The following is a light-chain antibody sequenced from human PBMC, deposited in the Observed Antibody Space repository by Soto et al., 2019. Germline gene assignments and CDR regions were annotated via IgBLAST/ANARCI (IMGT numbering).Light chain of an antibody. CDR3: QKYNSALWT. V-gene: IGKV1-27*01. Sequence: DIQMTQSPSSLSASVGDRVTITCRASQGISNYLAWYQQKPGKVPKLLIYAASTWQSGVPSRFSGSGSGTDFTLTISSLQPEDVETYYCQKYNSALWTFGQGTKVEIK. CDR1: QGISNY. CDR2: AAS. J-gene: IGKJ1*01.